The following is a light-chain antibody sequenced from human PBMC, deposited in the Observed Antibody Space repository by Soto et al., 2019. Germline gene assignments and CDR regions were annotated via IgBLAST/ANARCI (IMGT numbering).Light chain of an antibody. V-gene: IGKV1-39*01. CDR3: QQSYITPFT. Sequence: DLQMTQSPSSLSASVGDRITITCRASQDINSYVNWYLQKPGKAPDPQIYSASNLKTRVPSSYSGSGSATEFTRPISSRQPGDFATHYCQQSYITPFTFGGGTRVQI. CDR1: QDINSY. CDR2: SAS. J-gene: IGKJ4*01.